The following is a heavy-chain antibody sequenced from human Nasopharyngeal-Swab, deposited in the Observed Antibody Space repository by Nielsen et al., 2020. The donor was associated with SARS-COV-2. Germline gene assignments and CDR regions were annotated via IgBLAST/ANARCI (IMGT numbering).Heavy chain of an antibody. CDR3: GRTAH. V-gene: IGHV3-30*04. Sequence: GGSLRLPCAASGFTFSSYAMHWVRQAPGKGLEWVAVISYDGSNKYYADSVKGRFTISRDNSKNTLYLQMNSLRAEDTAVYYCGRTAHWGQGTLVTVSS. CDR1: GFTFSSYA. J-gene: IGHJ4*02. CDR2: ISYDGSNK.